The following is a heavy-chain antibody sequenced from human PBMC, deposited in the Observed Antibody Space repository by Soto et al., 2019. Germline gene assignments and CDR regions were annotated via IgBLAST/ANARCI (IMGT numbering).Heavy chain of an antibody. Sequence: SETLCLTCTVSGGSIISCRYYWSWIRQHPGKGLEWIGYIYYSGSTYYNPSLKSRLTISVDTSKNQFSLKLNSVTAADTAVYYCARDRALTGSSWNYYYGLDVWGQGTTVTVSS. V-gene: IGHV4-31*03. CDR1: GGSIISCRYY. D-gene: IGHD6-13*01. J-gene: IGHJ6*02. CDR3: ARDRALTGSSWNYYYGLDV. CDR2: IYYSGST.